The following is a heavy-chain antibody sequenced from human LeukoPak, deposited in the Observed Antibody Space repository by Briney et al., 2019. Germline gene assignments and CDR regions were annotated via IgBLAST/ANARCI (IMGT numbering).Heavy chain of an antibody. CDR1: GFTFSSYA. J-gene: IGHJ4*02. D-gene: IGHD3-22*01. CDR3: ARGKLYYYDSSGYYSLDY. V-gene: IGHV3-30-3*01. Sequence: GGSLRLSCAASGFTFSSYAMHWVRQAPGKGLDWAAVISSDGNTQYYADSVKGRSTISRDNSKNTLYLQMNSLRAEDTAVYYCARGKLYYYDSSGYYSLDYWGQGTLVTVSS. CDR2: ISSDGNTQ.